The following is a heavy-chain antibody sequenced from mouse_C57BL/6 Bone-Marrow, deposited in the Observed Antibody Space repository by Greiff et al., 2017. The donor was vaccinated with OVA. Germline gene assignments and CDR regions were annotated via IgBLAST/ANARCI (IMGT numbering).Heavy chain of an antibody. CDR1: GYTFTSYW. CDR3: ASRVYSNSAWFAY. J-gene: IGHJ3*01. CDR2: IDPSDSDT. D-gene: IGHD2-5*01. Sequence: QVQLQQPGAELVRPGSSVKLSCKASGYTFTSYWMHWVKQRPIQGLEWIGNIDPSDSDTHYNQKFKDKATLTVDKSSSTAYMQLSSLTSEDSAVYYCASRVYSNSAWFAYWGQGTLVTVSA. V-gene: IGHV1-52*01.